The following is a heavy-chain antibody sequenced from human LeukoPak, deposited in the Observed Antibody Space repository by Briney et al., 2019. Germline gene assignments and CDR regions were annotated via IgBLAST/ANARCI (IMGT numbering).Heavy chain of an antibody. CDR1: GGSFSGYY. J-gene: IGHJ4*02. V-gene: IGHV4-34*01. D-gene: IGHD2-8*01. CDR3: ARRYCTNGVCYADY. Sequence: SETLSLTCAVYGGSFSGYYWSWIRQPPGKGLEWIGEINHSGSTNYIPSLKSRVTISVDTSKNQFSLKLSSVTAADTAVYYCARRYCTNGVCYADYWGQGTLVTVSS. CDR2: INHSGST.